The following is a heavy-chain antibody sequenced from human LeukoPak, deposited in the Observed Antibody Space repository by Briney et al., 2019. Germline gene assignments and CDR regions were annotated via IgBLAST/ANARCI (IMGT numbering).Heavy chain of an antibody. CDR2: ISGSGGST. D-gene: IGHD3-22*01. V-gene: IGHV3-23*01. Sequence: PSETLSLTCAVSGGSISTYEWWSWVRQPPGKGLEWVSAISGSGGSTYYADSVKGRYTISRDNSKNTLYLQMSSLRAEDTAVYYCAKTYYYDSSGYAPGFGPFDYWGQGTLVTVSS. CDR3: AKTYYYDSSGYAPGFGPFDY. CDR1: GGSISTYE. J-gene: IGHJ4*02.